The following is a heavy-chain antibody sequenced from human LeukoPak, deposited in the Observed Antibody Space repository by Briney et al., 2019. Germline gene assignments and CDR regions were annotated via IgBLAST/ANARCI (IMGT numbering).Heavy chain of an antibody. J-gene: IGHJ4*02. CDR2: IYTSGST. D-gene: IGHD6-19*01. CDR3: ARDGGGSGWYSNY. Sequence: SETLSLTCTVSGGSISTYYWNWIRQPPGKGLEWIGRIYTSGSTNYNPSLKSRVTISVDTSKNQFSLKLSSVTAADTAVYYCARDGGGSGWYSNYWGQGTLVTVSS. V-gene: IGHV4-4*08. CDR1: GGSISTYY.